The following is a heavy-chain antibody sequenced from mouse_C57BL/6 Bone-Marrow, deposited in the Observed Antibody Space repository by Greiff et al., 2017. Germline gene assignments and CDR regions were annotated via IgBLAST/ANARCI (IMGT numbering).Heavy chain of an antibody. Sequence: EVKLQESGGDLVKPGGSLKLSCAASGFTFSSYGMSWVRQTPDKRLEWVATISSGGSYTYYPDSVNGRFTISRDNAKNTLYLQMSSLKSEDTAMYYCARRGGTAWFAYWGQGTLVTVSA. CDR3: ARRGGTAWFAY. V-gene: IGHV5-6*02. D-gene: IGHD3-3*01. J-gene: IGHJ3*01. CDR2: ISSGGSYT. CDR1: GFTFSSYG.